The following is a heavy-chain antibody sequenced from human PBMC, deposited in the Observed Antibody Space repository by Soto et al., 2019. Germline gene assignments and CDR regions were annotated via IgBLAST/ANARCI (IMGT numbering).Heavy chain of an antibody. Sequence: GGSLRLSCAASGFTVSNTYMNWVRQAPGKGLEWVSVIYSGGSTYYADSVKGRFIISRDNSKNTLYLQMNSLRAEDTAVYYCAGAPPGRVWSGYYAPDHYNYYYMDVWGKGTTVTVSS. CDR1: GFTVSNTY. CDR2: IYSGGST. CDR3: AGAPPGRVWSGYYAPDHYNYYYMDV. V-gene: IGHV3-66*01. D-gene: IGHD3-3*01. J-gene: IGHJ6*03.